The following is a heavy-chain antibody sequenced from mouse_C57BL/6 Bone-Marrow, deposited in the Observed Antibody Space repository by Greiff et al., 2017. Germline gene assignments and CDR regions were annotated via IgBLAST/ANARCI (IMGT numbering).Heavy chain of an antibody. CDR3: AREGIITTVVAHWYFDV. V-gene: IGHV1-54*01. J-gene: IGHJ1*03. CDR2: INPGSGGT. Sequence: QVQLKQSGAELVRPGTSVKVSCKASGYAFTNYLIEWVKQRPGQGLEWIGVINPGSGGTNYNEKFKGKATLTADKSSSTAYMQLSSLTSEDSAVYFCAREGIITTVVAHWYFDVWGTGTTVTVSS. CDR1: GYAFTNYL. D-gene: IGHD1-1*01.